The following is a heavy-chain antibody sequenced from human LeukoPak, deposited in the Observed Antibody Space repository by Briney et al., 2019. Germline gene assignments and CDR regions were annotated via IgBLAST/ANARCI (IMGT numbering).Heavy chain of an antibody. Sequence: ASVKVSCKASGYTFTSYGISWVRQAPGQGLEWMGWISAYNGNTNYAQKLQGRVTMTTDTSTSTAYMELRSLRSDDTAVYYCARLKQGYYYGSGSYADAFDIWGQGTMVTVSS. CDR1: GYTFTSYG. V-gene: IGHV1-18*01. CDR3: ARLKQGYYYGSGSYADAFDI. J-gene: IGHJ3*02. D-gene: IGHD3-10*01. CDR2: ISAYNGNT.